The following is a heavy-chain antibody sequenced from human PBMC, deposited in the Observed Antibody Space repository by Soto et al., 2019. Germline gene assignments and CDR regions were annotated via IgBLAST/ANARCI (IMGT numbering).Heavy chain of an antibody. CDR2: TYYRSKWYN. V-gene: IGHV6-1*01. CDR3: ARDDSTNAYYLDY. J-gene: IGHJ4*02. CDR1: GDSVSSNNAA. D-gene: IGHD5-18*01. Sequence: LSLTCAISGDSVSSNNAALNWFRQSPSRGIKWLGRTYYRSKWYNDYAVSVKSRITINPDTSKNQFSLQLNSVTPDDTAVYYCARDDSTNAYYLDYWGQGTLVTVSS.